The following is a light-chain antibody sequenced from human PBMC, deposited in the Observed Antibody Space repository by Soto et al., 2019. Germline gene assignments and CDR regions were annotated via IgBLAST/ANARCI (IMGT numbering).Light chain of an antibody. J-gene: IGKJ2*01. CDR1: QSVSSIY. CDR3: QQYGSSTPYT. CDR2: VAS. Sequence: EIVLTQSPGTLSLSPGERATLSCRASQSVSSIYVAWYQQKPGQAPRLLIYVASSRATGIPDRFSGSGSGKDFTINISRLETEDFAVYYCQQYGSSTPYTFGQGTKLEIK. V-gene: IGKV3-20*01.